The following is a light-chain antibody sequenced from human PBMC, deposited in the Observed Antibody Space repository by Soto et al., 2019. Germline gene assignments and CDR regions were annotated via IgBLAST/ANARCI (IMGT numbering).Light chain of an antibody. J-gene: IGKJ2*01. V-gene: IGKV3-20*01. Sequence: EIVLTQSPGTLSLSPGERATLSCRASQSLNTTYLAWYQQKPGQAPRLLIYGASSRATGIPDRFGGSGSGTDFTLTISRLEAEDFAVYYCQQYGRSPPYTFGQGTKLDIK. CDR2: GAS. CDR1: QSLNTTY. CDR3: QQYGRSPPYT.